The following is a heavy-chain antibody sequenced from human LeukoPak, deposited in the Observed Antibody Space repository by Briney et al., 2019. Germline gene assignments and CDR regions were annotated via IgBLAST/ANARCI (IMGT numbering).Heavy chain of an antibody. CDR1: GFTFSSYA. CDR2: ISGSGGST. CDR3: AKEDCTNGVCYIGDAFDI. V-gene: IGHV3-23*01. J-gene: IGHJ3*02. Sequence: GGSLRLSCAASGFTFSSYAMSWVRQAPGKGLEWVSAISGSGGSTYYADSVKGRFTISRDNSKNTLYLQMNSLRAEDTAVYYCAKEDCTNGVCYIGDAFDIWGQGTMVTVSS. D-gene: IGHD2-8*01.